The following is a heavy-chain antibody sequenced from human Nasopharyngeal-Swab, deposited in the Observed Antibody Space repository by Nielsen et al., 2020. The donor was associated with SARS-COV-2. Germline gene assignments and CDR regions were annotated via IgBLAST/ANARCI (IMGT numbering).Heavy chain of an antibody. CDR3: ARGAELGTTGTTGGEDY. CDR2: ISSSSSTI. CDR1: GFTFSSYS. D-gene: IGHD1-1*01. V-gene: IGHV3-48*04. J-gene: IGHJ4*02. Sequence: GESPKISCAASGFTFSSYSMNWVRQAPGKGLEWVSYISSSSSTIYYADSVKGRFTISRDNAKNSLYLQMNSLRAEDTAVYYCARGAELGTTGTTGGEDYWGQGTLVTVSS.